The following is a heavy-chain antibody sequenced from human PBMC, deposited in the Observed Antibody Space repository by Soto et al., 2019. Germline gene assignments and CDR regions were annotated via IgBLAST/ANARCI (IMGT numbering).Heavy chain of an antibody. CDR2: IYPGDSDT. V-gene: IGHV5-51*01. CDR3: AASIFYYGMDV. Sequence: EVQLEQSGAEVKKPGESLKISCKGFGYTFTNYWIGWVRQMPGKGPEWMGIIYPGDSDTKYNPSFQGQVTISADKSITTTYLQWSSLKASDTAIYYCAASIFYYGMDVWGQGTTVTVSS. CDR1: GYTFTNYW. J-gene: IGHJ6*02.